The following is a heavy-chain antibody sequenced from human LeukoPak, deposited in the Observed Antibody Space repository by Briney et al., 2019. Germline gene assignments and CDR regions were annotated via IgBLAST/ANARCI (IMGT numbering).Heavy chain of an antibody. CDR3: ATTVTTSSSDAFDI. Sequence: GESLKISCKGSGYSSTSYWIGWVRQMPGKGLEWMGIVYPSDSDTRYSPSFQGQVTISVDKSITTAYLQWSSLKASDTAMYYCATTVTTSSSDAFDIWGQGTMVTVSS. J-gene: IGHJ3*02. CDR2: VYPSDSDT. V-gene: IGHV5-51*01. CDR1: GYSSTSYW. D-gene: IGHD4-17*01.